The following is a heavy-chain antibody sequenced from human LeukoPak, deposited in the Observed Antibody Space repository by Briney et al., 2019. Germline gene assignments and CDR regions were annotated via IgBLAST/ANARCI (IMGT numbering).Heavy chain of an antibody. CDR1: GYTFTGYY. D-gene: IGHD6-19*01. J-gene: IGHJ3*02. CDR2: INPNSGGT. CDR3: ARPEGIAVAVAFDI. V-gene: IGHV1-2*02. Sequence: ASVKVSCKASGYTFTGYYMRWVRQAPGQGLEWMGWINPNSGGTNYAQKFQGRVTMTRDTSISTAYMELSRLRSDDTAVYYCARPEGIAVAVAFDIWGQGTMVTVSS.